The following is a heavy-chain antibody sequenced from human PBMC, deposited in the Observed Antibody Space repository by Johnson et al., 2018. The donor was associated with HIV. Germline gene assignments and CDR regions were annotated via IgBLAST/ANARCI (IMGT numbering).Heavy chain of an antibody. Sequence: QVQLVESGGGLVQPGGSLRLSCAASGFTFSSYGMHWVRQAPGTGLEWVAFIRYDGSNKYYADSVKGRFTISRDNSKNTLYLQMNSLRAEDTAVYYCAKGFYDSSGTDSFHIWGQGTMVTVSS. D-gene: IGHD3-22*01. CDR1: GFTFSSYG. CDR3: AKGFYDSSGTDSFHI. J-gene: IGHJ3*02. V-gene: IGHV3-30*02. CDR2: IRYDGSNK.